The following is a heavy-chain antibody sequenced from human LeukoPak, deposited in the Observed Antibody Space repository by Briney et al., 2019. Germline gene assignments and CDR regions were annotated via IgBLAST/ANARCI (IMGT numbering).Heavy chain of an antibody. CDR2: INPNSGGT. Sequence: ASVKVSCKASGYTFTGYYMHWVRQAPGQGLEWMGWINPNSGGTNYAQKFQGRVTMTRDTSISTAYMELSRLRSDDTAVYHCARGDIVATISIYYYYMDVWGKGTTVTVSS. V-gene: IGHV1-2*02. CDR3: ARGDIVATISIYYYYMDV. D-gene: IGHD5-12*01. J-gene: IGHJ6*03. CDR1: GYTFTGYY.